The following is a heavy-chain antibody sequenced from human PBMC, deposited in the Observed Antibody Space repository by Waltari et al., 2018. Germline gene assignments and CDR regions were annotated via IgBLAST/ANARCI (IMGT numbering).Heavy chain of an antibody. V-gene: IGHV3-7*01. D-gene: IGHD3-3*01. J-gene: IGHJ4*02. CDR2: IKEDGSET. CDR3: VRGQGFLLDY. Sequence: EVQLVESGGGLVQPGGSLRLSCAASKFTFSAFWMNWVRQAPGKGLELWDIIKEDGSETRFVDSVKGRFTISRDNARNLLFLQMNNLRAEDTAVYYCVRGQGFLLDYWGQGTLVTVSS. CDR1: KFTFSAFW.